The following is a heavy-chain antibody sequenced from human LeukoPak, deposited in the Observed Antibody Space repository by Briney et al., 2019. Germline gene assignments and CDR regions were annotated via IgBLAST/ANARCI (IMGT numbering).Heavy chain of an antibody. Sequence: GESLKISCKGSGYSFTSYWIGWVRQMPGKGLEWMGIIYPGDSDTRYSPSFQGQVTISADKSISTAYLQWSSLKASDTAMYYCARLKGCSYGSHYYYYYMDVWGKGTTVTVSS. CDR2: IYPGDSDT. D-gene: IGHD5-18*01. CDR1: GYSFTSYW. V-gene: IGHV5-51*01. J-gene: IGHJ6*03. CDR3: ARLKGCSYGSHYYYYYMDV.